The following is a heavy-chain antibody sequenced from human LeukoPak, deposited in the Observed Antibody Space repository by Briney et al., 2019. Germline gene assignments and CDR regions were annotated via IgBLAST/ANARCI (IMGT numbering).Heavy chain of an antibody. V-gene: IGHV4-59*01. J-gene: IGHJ6*04. CDR2: IYYSGST. D-gene: IGHD6-19*01. Sequence: SETLSLTCTVSGGSISSYYWSWIRQPPGKGLEWIGYIYYSGSTNYNPSLKSRVTISVDTSKNQFSLELSSVTAADTAVYYCARVLHSGWPSPYYYYYGMDVWGKGTTVTVSS. CDR3: ARVLHSGWPSPYYYYYGMDV. CDR1: GGSISSYY.